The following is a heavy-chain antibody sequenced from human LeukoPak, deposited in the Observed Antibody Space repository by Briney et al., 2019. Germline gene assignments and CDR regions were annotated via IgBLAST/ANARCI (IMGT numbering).Heavy chain of an antibody. CDR2: MNPNSGNT. CDR1: GYTFTSYG. CDR3: ARVPTVTDFDY. D-gene: IGHD4-17*01. Sequence: GASVKVSCKASGYTFTSYGINWVRQATGHGLEWMGWMNPNSGNTGYAQKFQGRVTMTRNTSISTAYMELSSLRSEDTAVYYCARVPTVTDFDYWGQGTLVTVSS. J-gene: IGHJ4*02. V-gene: IGHV1-8*01.